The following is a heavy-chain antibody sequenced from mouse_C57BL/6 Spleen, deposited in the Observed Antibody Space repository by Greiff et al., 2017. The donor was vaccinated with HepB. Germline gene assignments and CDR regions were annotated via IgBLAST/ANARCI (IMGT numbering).Heavy chain of an antibody. CDR2: INPNNGGT. CDR3: ASEPVGGQDY. V-gene: IGHV1-26*01. CDR1: GYTFTDYY. D-gene: IGHD1-1*01. Sequence: EVQLQQSGPELVKPGASVKISCKASGYTFTDYYMNWVKQSHGKSLEWIGDINPNNGGTSYNQKFKGKATLTVDKSSSTAYMELRSLTSEDSAGYYCASEPVGGQDYWGQGTTLTVSS. J-gene: IGHJ2*01.